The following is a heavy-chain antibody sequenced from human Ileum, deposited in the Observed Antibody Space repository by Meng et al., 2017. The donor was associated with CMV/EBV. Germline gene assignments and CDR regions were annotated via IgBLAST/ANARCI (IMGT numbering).Heavy chain of an antibody. CDR1: GFTFSSYA. J-gene: IGHJ6*01. V-gene: IGHV3-30*04. CDR2: ISYDGSNK. D-gene: IGHD2/OR15-2a*01. CDR3: ARENVIGQYYYYGMDV. Sequence: GESLKISCAASGFTFSSYAMHWVRQAPGKGLEWVAVISYDGSNKYYADSVKGRFTISRDNSKNTLYLQMNSLRAEDTAVYYCARENVIGQYYYYGMDVWGQGTTVTGAS.